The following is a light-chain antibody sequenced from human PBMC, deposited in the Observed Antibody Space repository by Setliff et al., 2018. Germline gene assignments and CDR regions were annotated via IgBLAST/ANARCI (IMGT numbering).Light chain of an antibody. V-gene: IGLV1-44*01. CDR3: SSWDDSLDGFYV. CDR1: NSNIGSNI. CDR2: SDY. Sequence: QSVLAQPPSASGTPGQRVTISCSGSNSNIGSNIVNWYQQVPGTAPKLLIYSDYQRPSGVPDRFSGSKSGTSASLAISGLQSEDEADYHCSSWDDSLDGFYVFGTGTKVTVL. J-gene: IGLJ1*01.